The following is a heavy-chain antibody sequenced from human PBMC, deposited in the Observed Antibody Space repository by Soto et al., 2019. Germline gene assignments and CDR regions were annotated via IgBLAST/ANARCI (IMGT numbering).Heavy chain of an antibody. CDR1: GFPFSSYS. CDR3: ARSFDSVGDS. V-gene: IGHV3-21*01. Sequence: LRLSCAASGFPFSSYSMTWVRQRPGKGLEWVSSISGTSEYIYYADSLKGRFTISRDNARNSVYLQIHSLRTDDTAVYYCARSFDSVGDSWGQGTLVTVSS. CDR2: ISGTSEYI. J-gene: IGHJ4*02. D-gene: IGHD3-9*01.